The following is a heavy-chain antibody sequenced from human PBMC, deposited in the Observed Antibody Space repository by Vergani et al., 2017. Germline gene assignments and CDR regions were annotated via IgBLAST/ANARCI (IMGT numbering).Heavy chain of an antibody. CDR2: INPNSGGT. CDR1: GYTFTGYY. J-gene: IGHJ4*02. D-gene: IGHD6-19*01. CDR3: ARDRSSGWSALFDY. Sequence: QVQLVQSGAEVKKPGASVKVSCKASGYTFTGYYMHWVRQAPGQGLEWMGWINPNSGGTNYAQKFQGRVTMTRDTSISTAYMELSSLRSDDTAVHYCARDRSSGWSALFDYWGQGTLVTVSS. V-gene: IGHV1-2*02.